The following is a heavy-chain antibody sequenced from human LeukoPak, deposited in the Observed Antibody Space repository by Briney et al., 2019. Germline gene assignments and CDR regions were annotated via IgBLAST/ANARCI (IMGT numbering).Heavy chain of an antibody. Sequence: SQTLSLTCTVSGGSISSGGYYWSWIRQHPGKGLEWSGYIYYSGSTYYNPSLKSRVTISVDTSKNQFSLKLSSVTAADTAVYYCARNIVVVPAVHYLDIWGQGTMVTVSS. CDR2: IYYSGST. CDR1: GGSISSGGYY. D-gene: IGHD2-2*01. J-gene: IGHJ3*02. CDR3: ARNIVVVPAVHYLDI. V-gene: IGHV4-31*03.